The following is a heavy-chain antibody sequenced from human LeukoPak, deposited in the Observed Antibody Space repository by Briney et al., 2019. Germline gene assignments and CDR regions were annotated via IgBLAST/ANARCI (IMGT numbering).Heavy chain of an antibody. D-gene: IGHD3-10*01. CDR3: VREVYYSNMRWEHFDY. CDR1: GFTFNDYE. V-gene: IGHV3-48*03. Sequence: GGSLRLSCAASGFTFNDYEINWVRQAPGKGPEWISYISTSGRTIYYADSVKGRFTISRDNAKNSVYLQMNSLRDDDTAVYYCVREVYYSNMRWEHFDYWGQGTLVTVSS. CDR2: ISTSGRTI. J-gene: IGHJ4*02.